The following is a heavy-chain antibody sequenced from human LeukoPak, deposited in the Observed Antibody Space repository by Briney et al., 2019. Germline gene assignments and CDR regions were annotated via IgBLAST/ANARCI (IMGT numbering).Heavy chain of an antibody. CDR1: GFTFSSYA. Sequence: GGSLRLSCAASGFTFSSYAMNWVRQAPGKGLEWVSTISGTGGSTYYADSVKGRFTISRDNSKNTLYLQMNSLRAEDTAVYYCAKDLYYYGSGSHIGEPPTDCGMDVWGQGTTVTVSS. V-gene: IGHV3-23*01. J-gene: IGHJ6*02. CDR2: ISGTGGST. CDR3: AKDLYYYGSGSHIGEPPTDCGMDV. D-gene: IGHD3-10*01.